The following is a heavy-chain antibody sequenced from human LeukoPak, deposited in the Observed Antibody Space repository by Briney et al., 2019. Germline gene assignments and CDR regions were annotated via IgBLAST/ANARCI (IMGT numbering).Heavy chain of an antibody. CDR3: AKDIDYGGAN. CDR1: GFTFSNYG. D-gene: IGHD4-23*01. J-gene: IGHJ4*02. V-gene: IGHV3-30*18. CDR2: ISYDGNNK. Sequence: GGSLRLSCAASGFTFSNYGMHWVRQAPGKGLEWVALISYDGNNKYYSDSMKGRFTISRDNSKNTLYLQMNSLRAEDTAVYYCAKDIDYGGANWGQGTLVIVSS.